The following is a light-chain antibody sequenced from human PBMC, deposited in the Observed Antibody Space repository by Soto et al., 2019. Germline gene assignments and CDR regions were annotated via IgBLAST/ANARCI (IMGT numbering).Light chain of an antibody. CDR1: SSDVGSYNY. CDR2: DVS. V-gene: IGLV2-14*01. CDR3: YSYTTSGTYV. Sequence: QSALTQPASVSGSPGQSITISCTGTSSDVGSYNYVSWYQQHPAKAPNLMIYDVSNRPSGVSNRFSGSKSGNTASLTISGLQAEDEADYYCYSYTTSGTYVFGTGTKLTV. J-gene: IGLJ1*01.